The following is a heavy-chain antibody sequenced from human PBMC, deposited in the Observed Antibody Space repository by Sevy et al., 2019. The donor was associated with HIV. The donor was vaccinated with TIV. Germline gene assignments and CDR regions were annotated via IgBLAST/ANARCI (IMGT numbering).Heavy chain of an antibody. CDR3: ARDSVSGPLDIYYYGMDV. J-gene: IGHJ6*02. CDR2: ISSSSSYI. D-gene: IGHD3-3*01. Sequence: GGSLRLSCAASGFTFSSYSMNWVRQAPGKGLEWVSSISSSSSYIYYADSVKGRFTISRDNAKNSLYLQMNSLRAEDTAVYYCARDSVSGPLDIYYYGMDVWGQGTTVTVSS. CDR1: GFTFSSYS. V-gene: IGHV3-21*01.